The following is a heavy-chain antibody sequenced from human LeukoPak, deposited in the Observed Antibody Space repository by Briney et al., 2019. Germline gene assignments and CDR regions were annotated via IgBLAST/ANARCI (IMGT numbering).Heavy chain of an antibody. CDR3: ANSRPLRYRDAFDI. CDR1: GFTISSYA. CDR2: ISGSGGST. J-gene: IGHJ3*02. D-gene: IGHD3-9*01. Sequence: PGGSLRLSCAASGFTISSYAMSWVRQGPGQGLEWVSAISGSGGSTYYADSVKGRFTISRDNSKNTLYLQMNRLRAEDTAVYYCANSRPLRYRDAFDIWGQGTMVTVSS. V-gene: IGHV3-23*01.